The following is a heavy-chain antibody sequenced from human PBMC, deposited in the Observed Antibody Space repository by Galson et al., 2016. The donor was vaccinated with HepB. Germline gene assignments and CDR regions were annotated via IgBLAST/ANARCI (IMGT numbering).Heavy chain of an antibody. V-gene: IGHV4-4*02. CDR1: GDSVISNNW. CDR3: ARLSATSYVDN. CDR2: IHHSGSS. Sequence: SETLSLTCAVSGDSVISNNWWSWVRQPPGKGLEWIGEIHHSGSSNYNPSLKSRVTMSVDKSKNQFSLRLTSVTVADAAVYYCARLSATSYVDNWGQGTLVTVSS. J-gene: IGHJ4*02.